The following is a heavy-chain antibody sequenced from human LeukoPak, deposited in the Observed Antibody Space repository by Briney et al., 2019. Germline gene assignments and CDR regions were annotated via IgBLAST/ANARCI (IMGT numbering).Heavy chain of an antibody. V-gene: IGHV3-30*04. J-gene: IGHJ4*02. CDR1: GFIFSTYA. CDR3: VRGDRHCTINNCYFSFDY. Sequence: GGSLRLSCTASGFIFSTYAIHWVRQAPGKGLEWVAVISFDGSNKYYADSVKGRFTISRDNSKDTLFLQMDSLRAEDTAVFYCVRGDRHCTINNCYFSFDYWGQGTLVTVSS. CDR2: ISFDGSNK. D-gene: IGHD2-8*01.